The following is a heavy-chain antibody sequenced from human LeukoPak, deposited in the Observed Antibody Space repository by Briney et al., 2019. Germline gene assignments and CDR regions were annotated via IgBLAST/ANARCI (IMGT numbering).Heavy chain of an antibody. V-gene: IGHV3-33*01. CDR1: GFTFSSYG. D-gene: IGHD1-26*01. CDR2: IWYDGSNK. Sequence: PGRSLRLSCAASGFTFSSYGMHWVRQAPGKGLEWVAVIWYDGSNKYYADSVKGRFTISRDNSKNTLYLQMNSLRAEDTAVYYCARVSRRVEGDFDYWGQGTLVTVSS. CDR3: ARVSRRVEGDFDY. J-gene: IGHJ4*02.